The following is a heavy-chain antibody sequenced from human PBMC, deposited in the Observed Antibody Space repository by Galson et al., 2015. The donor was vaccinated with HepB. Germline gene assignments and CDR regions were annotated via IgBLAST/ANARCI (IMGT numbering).Heavy chain of an antibody. CDR3: ARNLRCSGGSCYLVGFGY. CDR2: IVVGSGNT. D-gene: IGHD2-15*01. V-gene: IGHV1-58*01. Sequence: SVKVSCKASGFTFTSSAVQWVRQARGQRLEWIGWIVVGSGNTNYAQKFQERVTITRDTSASTAYMELSSLRSEDTAVYYCARNLRCSGGSCYLVGFGYWGQGTLVTVSS. CDR1: GFTFTSSA. J-gene: IGHJ4*02.